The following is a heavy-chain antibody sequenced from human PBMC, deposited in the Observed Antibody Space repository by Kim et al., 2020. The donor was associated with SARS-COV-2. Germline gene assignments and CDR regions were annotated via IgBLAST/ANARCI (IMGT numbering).Heavy chain of an antibody. J-gene: IGHJ4*02. CDR3: TTDAYSFMITSGGGY. Sequence: APVKGRFTISRDDSNNTLYLQMNSLKTEDTAVYYGTTDAYSFMITSGGGYWGQGTLVTVSS. D-gene: IGHD3-16*01. V-gene: IGHV3-15*01.